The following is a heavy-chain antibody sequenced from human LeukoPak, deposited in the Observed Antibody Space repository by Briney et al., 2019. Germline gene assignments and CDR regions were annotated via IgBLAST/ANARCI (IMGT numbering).Heavy chain of an antibody. D-gene: IGHD4-17*01. CDR3: GKGRVGD. V-gene: IGHV3-9*01. Sequence: PGGSLRLSCAASGFTFDDYAMHWVRQAPGKGLEWVSGISWNSGSIGYADSVKGRFTISRDNAKNSLYLQMNSLRAEDTAVYYCGKGRVGDWGQGTLVTVSS. CDR2: ISWNSGSI. CDR1: GFTFDDYA. J-gene: IGHJ4*02.